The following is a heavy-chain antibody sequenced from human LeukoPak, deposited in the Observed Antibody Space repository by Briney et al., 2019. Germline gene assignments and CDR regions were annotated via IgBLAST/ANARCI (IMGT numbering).Heavy chain of an antibody. CDR3: ARRKGCSSTSCPPDY. CDR2: IYPGDSDT. V-gene: IGHV5-51*01. J-gene: IGHJ4*02. Sequence: GESLKISCKGSGYSFNTYWIGWVRQMPGKGLEWMGIIYPGDSDTRYSPPFQGQVIMSADKSINTAYLQWNSLKASDTAMYYCARRKGCSSTSCPPDYWGQGTLVTVSS. D-gene: IGHD2-2*01. CDR1: GYSFNTYW.